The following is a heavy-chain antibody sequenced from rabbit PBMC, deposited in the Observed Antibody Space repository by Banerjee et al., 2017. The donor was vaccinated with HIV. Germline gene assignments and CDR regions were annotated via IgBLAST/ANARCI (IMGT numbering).Heavy chain of an antibody. CDR2: IYTGHGGT. J-gene: IGHJ3*01. V-gene: IGHV1S40*01. CDR3: ARDSGSGWYLDRLDL. CDR1: GFSYSGGYD. D-gene: IGHD1-1*01. Sequence: QELVESGGDLVKPGASLTLTCKASGFSYSGGYDMCWGPQAPGKGLEWIACIYTGHGGTYYASWARGRFTISKTSSTTVTLQMTSLTAADTATYFCARDSGSGWYLDRLDLWGPGTLVTVS.